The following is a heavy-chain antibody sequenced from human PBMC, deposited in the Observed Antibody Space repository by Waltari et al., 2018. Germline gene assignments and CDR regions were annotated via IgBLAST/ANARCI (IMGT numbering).Heavy chain of an antibody. J-gene: IGHJ4*02. CDR2: IRLKSNNYAT. CDR1: GVSISGST. D-gene: IGHD4-4*01. V-gene: IGHV3-73*02. Sequence: EVQLVESGGGLVQPGGSLRLSCAAAGVSISGSTMHWVRQASGKGLEWVGHIRLKSNNYATTYSASVEGRFTISRDDSKNTAYLQMNSLKTDDTAIYYCTIQTNSIHDYWGQGTLVTVSS. CDR3: TIQTNSIHDY.